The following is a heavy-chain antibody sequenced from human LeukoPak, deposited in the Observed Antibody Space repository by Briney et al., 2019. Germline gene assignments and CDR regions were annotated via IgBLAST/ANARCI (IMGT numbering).Heavy chain of an antibody. V-gene: IGHV3-21*04. CDR3: AKDNLPGGDYYYGMDV. CDR2: ISSSSSYI. Sequence: PGGSLRLSCAASGFTFSSYSMNWVRQAPGKGLEWVSSISSSSSYIYYADSVKGRFTISRDNAKNSLYLQMNSLRAEDTAVYYCAKDNLPGGDYYYGMDVWGQGTTVTVSS. J-gene: IGHJ6*02. D-gene: IGHD1-14*01. CDR1: GFTFSSYS.